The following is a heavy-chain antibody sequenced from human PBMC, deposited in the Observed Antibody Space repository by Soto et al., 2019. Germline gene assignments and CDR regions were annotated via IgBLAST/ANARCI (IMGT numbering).Heavy chain of an antibody. CDR2: IYYSGST. CDR1: GGSISSYY. CDR3: ARDGHYSTSSPFDY. J-gene: IGHJ4*02. Sequence: PSETLSLTCTVSGGSISSYYWSWIRQPPGKGLEWIGYIYYSGSTNYNPSLKSRVTISVDTSKNQFSLNLSSVTAADTAVYYCARDGHYSTSSPFDYWGQGTLVTVSS. D-gene: IGHD2-2*01. V-gene: IGHV4-59*01.